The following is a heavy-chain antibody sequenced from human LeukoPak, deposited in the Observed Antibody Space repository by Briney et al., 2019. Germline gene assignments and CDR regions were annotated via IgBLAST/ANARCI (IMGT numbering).Heavy chain of an antibody. CDR1: GGSVSSGSYF. V-gene: IGHV4-61*01. J-gene: IGHJ6*02. D-gene: IGHD6-6*01. Sequence: SETPSLTCTVSGGSVSSGSYFWSWIRQPPGQGLEWIGYIYYSGSTYYNPSLKSRVTISVDTSKNQFSLKLSSVTAADTAVYYCARASSYYGMDVWGQGTTVTVSS. CDR2: IYYSGST. CDR3: ARASSYYGMDV.